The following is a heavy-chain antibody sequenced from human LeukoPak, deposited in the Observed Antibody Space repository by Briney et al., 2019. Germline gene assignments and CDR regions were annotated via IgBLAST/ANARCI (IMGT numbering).Heavy chain of an antibody. D-gene: IGHD3-22*01. CDR2: IYPGDSDT. J-gene: IGHJ4*02. CDR1: GYSFTSYW. Sequence: GESLQISCKGSGYSFTSYWIGWVRQMPGKGLGWMGIIYPGDSDTRYSPSFRGQVTISADKSISTAYLQWSSLKASDTAMYYCARRDSRPQHYFDYWGQGTLVTVSS. CDR3: ARRDSRPQHYFDY. V-gene: IGHV5-51*01.